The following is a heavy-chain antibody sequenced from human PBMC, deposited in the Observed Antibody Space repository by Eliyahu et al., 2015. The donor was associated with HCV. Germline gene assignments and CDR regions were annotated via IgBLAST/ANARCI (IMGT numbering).Heavy chain of an antibody. CDR1: FSSYG. V-gene: IGHV3-33*01. Sequence: FSSYGMHWVRQAPGKGLEWVAVIWYDGSNKYYVDSVKGRFTISRDNSKNTLYLQMNSLRAEDTAVYYCARDRVPTNDYGGGLDYWGQGNMVTVSS. CDR2: IWYDGSNK. CDR3: ARDRVPTNDYGGGLDY. D-gene: IGHD4-23*01. J-gene: IGHJ4*02.